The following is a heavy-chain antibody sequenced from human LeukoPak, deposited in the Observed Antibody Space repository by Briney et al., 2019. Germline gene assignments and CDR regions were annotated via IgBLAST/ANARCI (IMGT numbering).Heavy chain of an antibody. D-gene: IGHD5-24*01. CDR3: ARDRRDGHIMFDP. CDR2: IYYSGST. Sequence: SETLSLTCTVSGGSISSGGYYWSWIRQHPGKGLEWIGYIYYSGSTYYNPSLKSRVTISVDTSKNQFSLKLSSVTAADTAVYYYARDRRDGHIMFDPWGQGTLVTVSS. V-gene: IGHV4-31*03. CDR1: GGSISSGGYY. J-gene: IGHJ5*02.